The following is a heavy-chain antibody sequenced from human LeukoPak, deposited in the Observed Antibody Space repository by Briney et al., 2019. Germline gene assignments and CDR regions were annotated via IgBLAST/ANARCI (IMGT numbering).Heavy chain of an antibody. D-gene: IGHD3-10*01. CDR1: GYTFNDYY. V-gene: IGHV1-2*02. J-gene: IGHJ4*02. Sequence: ASVKVSCKASGYTFNDYYMHWVRQAPGQGPEWMGWINANSGGTNYAQKFQGRVTMTRDTSISTAYMELSRLRSDDTAVYYCARALVRATSDYWGQGTLVTVSS. CDR3: ARALVRATSDY. CDR2: INANSGGT.